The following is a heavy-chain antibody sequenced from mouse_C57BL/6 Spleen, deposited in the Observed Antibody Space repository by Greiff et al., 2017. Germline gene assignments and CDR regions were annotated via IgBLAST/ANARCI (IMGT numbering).Heavy chain of an antibody. Sequence: QVQLKQSGPELVKPGASVKISCKASGYAFSSSWMNWVKQRPGKGLEWIGRIYPGDGDTNYNGKFKGKATLTADKSSSTAYMQLSSLTSEDSAVYFCAREGLYYDYDYWGQGTTLTVSS. J-gene: IGHJ2*01. CDR1: GYAFSSSW. V-gene: IGHV1-82*01. CDR3: AREGLYYDYDY. D-gene: IGHD2-4*01. CDR2: IYPGDGDT.